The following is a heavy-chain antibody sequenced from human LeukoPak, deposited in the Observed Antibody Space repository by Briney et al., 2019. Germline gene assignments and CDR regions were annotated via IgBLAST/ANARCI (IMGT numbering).Heavy chain of an antibody. J-gene: IGHJ3*02. D-gene: IGHD6-13*01. Sequence: SSETPSLTCTVSGGSISSYYWSWIRQPPGKGLEWIGYIYYSGSTNYNPSLKSRVTISVDTSKNQFSLKLSSVTAADTAVYYCVRDLKLEDAFDIWGQGTMVTVSS. V-gene: IGHV4-59*01. CDR1: GGSISSYY. CDR3: VRDLKLEDAFDI. CDR2: IYYSGST.